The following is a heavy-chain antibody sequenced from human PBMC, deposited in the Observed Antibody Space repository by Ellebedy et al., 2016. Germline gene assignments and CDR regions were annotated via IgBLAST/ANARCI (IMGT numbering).Heavy chain of an antibody. J-gene: IGHJ4*02. CDR3: VRSTGVLSF. CDR2: IFSDGNT. Sequence: GGSLRLSCAAFGFTVSTNYMKWVRQAPGKGLEWVSAIFSDGNTYYADSVKGRFTISRDNAKNTLYLQLNSLTAEDTAVYYCVRSTGVLSFWGRGTLVTVSS. V-gene: IGHV3-53*01. D-gene: IGHD7-27*01. CDR1: GFTVSTNY.